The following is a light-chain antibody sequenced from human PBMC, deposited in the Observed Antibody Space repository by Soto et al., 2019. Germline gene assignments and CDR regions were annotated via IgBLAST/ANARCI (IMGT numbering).Light chain of an antibody. CDR3: QHYDTSPPLT. CDR2: GAS. Sequence: EIVLTQSPGTLSLSPGDRATLFCRASQSVRSNFLAWYQQKPGQAPRLLLYGASSRAIGIPDRFSVSGSGTDFTLTISRLEAEDFAVYYCQHYDTSPPLTFGGGTKVEIK. V-gene: IGKV3-20*01. J-gene: IGKJ4*01. CDR1: QSVRSNF.